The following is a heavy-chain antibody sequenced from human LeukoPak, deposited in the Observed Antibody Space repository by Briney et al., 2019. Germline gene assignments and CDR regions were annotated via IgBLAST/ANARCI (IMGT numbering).Heavy chain of an antibody. CDR2: IYYSGST. V-gene: IGHV4-59*08. CDR1: GGSISSYY. D-gene: IGHD4-23*01. J-gene: IGHJ3*02. Sequence: NTSETLSLTCTVSGGSISSYYWSWIRQPPGKGLEWIGYIYYSGSTNYNPSLKSRVTISVDTSKNQFSLKLSSVTAADTAVYYCWCGNRANLDAFDIWGQGTMVTVSS. CDR3: WCGNRANLDAFDI.